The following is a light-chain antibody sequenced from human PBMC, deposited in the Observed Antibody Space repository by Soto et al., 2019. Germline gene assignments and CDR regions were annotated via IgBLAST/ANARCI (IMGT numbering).Light chain of an antibody. V-gene: IGKV3-20*01. J-gene: IGKJ1*01. CDR3: QQYHYWWT. CDR1: QSVGSSY. Sequence: EIVLTQSPGTLSLSPGERATLSCRASQSVGSSYLAWYQQKPGQAPRLLIYATSSRATGIPDRFSGSGSGTDFTLTISRLEPEDFAVYYCQQYHYWWTFGQGTKVDIK. CDR2: ATS.